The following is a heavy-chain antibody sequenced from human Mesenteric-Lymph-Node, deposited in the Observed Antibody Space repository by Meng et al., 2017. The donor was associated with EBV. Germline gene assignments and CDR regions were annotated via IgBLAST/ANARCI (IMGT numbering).Heavy chain of an antibody. J-gene: IGHJ4*02. CDR3: ARSGSRGRIDY. CDR1: GDSISSNRAA. Sequence: QLHESGPGMLDVSQSFPGTCSITGDSISSNRAAWNWIGQSPSRVLEWLGRTDDGSKWYNGYAVSVKSRITINPDTSKNQFCLQLNSVTPEDTAMYYCARSGSRGRIDYWGQGTLVTVFS. CDR2: TDDGSKWYN. D-gene: IGHD6-19*01. V-gene: IGHV6-1*01.